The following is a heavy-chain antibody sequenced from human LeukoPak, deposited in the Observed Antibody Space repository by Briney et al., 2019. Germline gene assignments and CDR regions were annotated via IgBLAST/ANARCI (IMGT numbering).Heavy chain of an antibody. J-gene: IGHJ4*02. Sequence: PGGSLRLSCAASGFTFTNDWMNWVRQVPGKGLVWVSRINTDGSITNYADSVKGRFSISRDNAKNTLYLQMSSLRAEDTAVYYCARDPARYYYDSSGYYDYWGQGTLVTVSS. CDR3: ARDPARYYYDSSGYYDY. D-gene: IGHD3-22*01. CDR1: GFTFTNDW. V-gene: IGHV3-74*01. CDR2: INTDGSIT.